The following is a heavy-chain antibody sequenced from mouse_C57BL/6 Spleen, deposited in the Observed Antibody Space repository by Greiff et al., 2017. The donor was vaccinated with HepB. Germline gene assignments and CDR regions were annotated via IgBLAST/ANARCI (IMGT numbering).Heavy chain of an antibody. Sequence: QVQLQQSGAELVRPGASVTLSCKASGYTFTDYEMHWVKQTPVHGLEWIGAIDPETGGTAYNQKFKGKAILTADKSSSTAYMGHRSLTSEDAAVYYCANVVAKYFDVWGTGTTVTVSS. CDR2: IDPETGGT. D-gene: IGHD1-1*01. CDR3: ANVVAKYFDV. J-gene: IGHJ1*03. CDR1: GYTFTDYE. V-gene: IGHV1-15*01.